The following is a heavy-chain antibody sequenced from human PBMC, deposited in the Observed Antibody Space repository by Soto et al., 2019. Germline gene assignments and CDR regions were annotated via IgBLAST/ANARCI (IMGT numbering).Heavy chain of an antibody. V-gene: IGHV1-69*13. D-gene: IGHD3-22*01. Sequence: SVKVSCKASGGTFSSYAISWVRQAPGQGLEWMGGIVPIFGTANYAQKFQGRVTITADESTSTAYMELSSLRSEDTAVYYCARSRGDYDSSGYYTNWFDPWGQGTLVTVS. CDR2: IVPIFGTA. J-gene: IGHJ5*02. CDR3: ARSRGDYDSSGYYTNWFDP. CDR1: GGTFSSYA.